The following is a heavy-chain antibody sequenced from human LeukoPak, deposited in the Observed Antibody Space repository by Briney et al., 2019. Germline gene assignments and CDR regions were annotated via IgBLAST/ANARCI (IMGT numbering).Heavy chain of an antibody. Sequence: GGSLRLSCAASGFTFSTYWMHWVRQAPGKGLEWVSRINPDGITTTCADSVKGRFTISRDNAKNTLYLQMNSLRAEDTAVYYCASRYNWNYLLDYWGQGTLVTASS. CDR2: INPDGITT. J-gene: IGHJ4*02. CDR3: ASRYNWNYLLDY. D-gene: IGHD1-7*01. V-gene: IGHV3-74*01. CDR1: GFTFSTYW.